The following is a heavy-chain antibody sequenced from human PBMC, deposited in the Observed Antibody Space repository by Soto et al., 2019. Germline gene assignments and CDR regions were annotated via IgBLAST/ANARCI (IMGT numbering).Heavy chain of an antibody. V-gene: IGHV3-11*01. J-gene: IGHJ4*02. D-gene: IGHD3-10*01. CDR3: ASVYYYGAGSYYTRSGSPHPPNPN. CDR2: ISSSGSTI. CDR1: GFTFSDYY. Sequence: QVQLVESGGGWVKPGGSLRLSCAASGFTFSDYYMSWIRQAPGKGLEWVSYISSSGSTIYYADSVKGRFTISRDNAKNSLYLQMNSLRAEDTAVYYCASVYYYGAGSYYTRSGSPHPPNPNWGQGTLVTVSS.